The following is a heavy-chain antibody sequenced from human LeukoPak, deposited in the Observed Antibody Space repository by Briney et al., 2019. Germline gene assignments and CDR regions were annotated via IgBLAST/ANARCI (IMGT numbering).Heavy chain of an antibody. CDR2: INPSGGST. CDR3: ARGYSSGWYVLADEDY. V-gene: IGHV1-46*01. D-gene: IGHD6-19*01. J-gene: IGHJ4*02. CDR1: GYTFTSYY. Sequence: ASVKVSCKASGYTFTSYYMHWVGQAPGQGLEWMGIINPSGGSTSYAQKFQGRVTMTRDTSTSTVYMELSSLRSDDTAVYYCARGYSSGWYVLADEDYWGQGTLVTVSS.